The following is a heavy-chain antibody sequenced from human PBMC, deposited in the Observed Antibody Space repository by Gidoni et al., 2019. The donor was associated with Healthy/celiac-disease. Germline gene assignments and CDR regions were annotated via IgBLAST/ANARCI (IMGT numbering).Heavy chain of an antibody. V-gene: IGHV3-21*01. CDR2: SSSSSSYI. CDR1: GFTFSSYS. D-gene: IGHD1-26*01. Sequence: DVPLVESGGGLVKPGVSLRLSCAASGFTFSSYSMNWVRQAPGKGLEWVSSSSSSSSYIYYADSVKGRCTISRDNAKNSLYLQMNSLRAEDTAVYYCARDGVGATSGWVQGTRVTVSS. J-gene: IGHJ4*02. CDR3: ARDGVGATSG.